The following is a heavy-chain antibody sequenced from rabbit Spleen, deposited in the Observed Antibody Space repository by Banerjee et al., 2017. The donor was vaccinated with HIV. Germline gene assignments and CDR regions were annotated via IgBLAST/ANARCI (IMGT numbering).Heavy chain of an antibody. Sequence: QSLEESGGDLVKPEGSLTLTCTASGFSFSSSYYMCWVRQAPGKGLECIACIYAGSSGSTYYASWAKGRFTISKTSSTTVTLQMTSLTAADTATYFCVREAGSGPYIDGYFSLWGQGTLVTVS. V-gene: IGHV1S40*01. CDR2: IYAGSSGST. CDR1: GFSFSSSYY. D-gene: IGHD8-1*01. J-gene: IGHJ4*01. CDR3: VREAGSGPYIDGYFSL.